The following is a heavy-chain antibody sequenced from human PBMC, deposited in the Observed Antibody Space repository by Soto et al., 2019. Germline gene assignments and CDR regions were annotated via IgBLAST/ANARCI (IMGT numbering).Heavy chain of an antibody. CDR3: TTEILGNVVVVAASYWRAFGP. CDR2: IKSKTDGGTT. J-gene: IGHJ5*02. V-gene: IGHV3-15*01. CDR1: GFPFSNAW. Sequence: GGSLRLSCAASGFPFSNAWMNWVRQAPGKGLEWVGRIKSKTDGGTTDYAAPVKGRFTISRDDSKYTLYLQMNSLNTEETAVYYCTTEILGNVVVVAASYWRAFGPWGQGTLVTVSS. D-gene: IGHD2-15*01.